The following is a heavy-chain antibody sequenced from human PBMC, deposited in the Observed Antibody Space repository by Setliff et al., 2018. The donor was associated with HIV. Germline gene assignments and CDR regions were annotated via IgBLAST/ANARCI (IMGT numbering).Heavy chain of an antibody. CDR2: IYYTGRT. CDR3: ARDVGGFTVFAVPRGGFDP. D-gene: IGHD3-3*01. CDR1: GGSISTYY. J-gene: IGHJ5*02. V-gene: IGHV4-59*01. Sequence: SETRSLTWPLAGGSISTYYWSWNRQAPGGGMEWVGYIYYTGRTNYNPSLKSRVTMSLDSSKKQFSLKLSSVTAADTAVYFCARDVGGFTVFAVPRGGFDPWGQGTLVTVSS.